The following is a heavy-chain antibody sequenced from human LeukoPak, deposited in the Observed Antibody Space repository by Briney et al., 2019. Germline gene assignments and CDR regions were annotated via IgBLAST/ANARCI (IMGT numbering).Heavy chain of an antibody. J-gene: IGHJ4*02. CDR2: IRNKANSYTT. CDR1: GFTFSDHY. CDR3: VRVWTSGWLDY. Sequence: GGSLRLSCAVSGFTFSDHYMDWVRQAPGKGLEWVGRIRNKANSYTTEYAASVKGRFTISRDDSKNSLYLQMNSLKTEDTAVYYRVRVWTSGWLDYWGQGTLVTVSS. V-gene: IGHV3-72*01. D-gene: IGHD6-19*01.